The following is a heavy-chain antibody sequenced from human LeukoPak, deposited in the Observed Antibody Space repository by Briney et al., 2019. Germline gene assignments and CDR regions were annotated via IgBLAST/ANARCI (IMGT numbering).Heavy chain of an antibody. CDR2: IYYSGST. CDR3: ARDLNGSGSYDY. CDR1: GGSISSYY. Sequence: SETLSLTRTVSGGSISSYYWSWIRQPPGKGLEWIGYIYYSGSTNYNPSLKSRVTISVDTSKNQFSLKLSSVTAADTAVYYCARDLNGSGSYDYWGQGTLVTVSS. J-gene: IGHJ4*02. D-gene: IGHD3-10*01. V-gene: IGHV4-59*01.